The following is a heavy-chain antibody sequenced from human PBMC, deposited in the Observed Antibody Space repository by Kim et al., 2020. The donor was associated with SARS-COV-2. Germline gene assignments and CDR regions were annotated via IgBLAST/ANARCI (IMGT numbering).Heavy chain of an antibody. CDR3: ASIGVDYGDSYFDY. J-gene: IGHJ4*02. Sequence: YSLKFQDQVPITRDTSASTAYMELSSLRSEDTAVYYCASIGVDYGDSYFDYWGQGTLVTVSS. D-gene: IGHD4-17*01. V-gene: IGHV1-3*01.